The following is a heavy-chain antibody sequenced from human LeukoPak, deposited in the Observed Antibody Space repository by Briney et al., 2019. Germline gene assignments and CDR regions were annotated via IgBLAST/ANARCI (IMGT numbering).Heavy chain of an antibody. Sequence: SETLSLTCTVSGGSISSGGYSWSWIRQHPGKGLEWIGYIYYSGSTYYNPSLKSRVTISVDTSKNQFSLKLSSVTAADTAVYYYARESVGRGSGSYTDYWGQGTLVTVSS. CDR2: IYYSGST. V-gene: IGHV4-31*03. CDR1: GGSISSGGYS. CDR3: ARESVGRGSGSYTDY. J-gene: IGHJ4*02. D-gene: IGHD3-10*01.